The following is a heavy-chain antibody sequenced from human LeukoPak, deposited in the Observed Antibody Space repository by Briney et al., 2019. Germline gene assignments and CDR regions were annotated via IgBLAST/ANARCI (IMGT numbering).Heavy chain of an antibody. J-gene: IGHJ3*02. Sequence: ASVKVSCKASGGTFSSYAISWVRQAPGQGLEWMGIINPSGGSTSYAQKFQGRVTMTRDTSTSTVYMELSSLRSEDTAVYYCARAPYCSSTSCYINAFDIWGQGTMVTVSS. CDR1: GGTFSSYA. CDR2: INPSGGST. V-gene: IGHV1-46*01. D-gene: IGHD2-2*02. CDR3: ARAPYCSSTSCYINAFDI.